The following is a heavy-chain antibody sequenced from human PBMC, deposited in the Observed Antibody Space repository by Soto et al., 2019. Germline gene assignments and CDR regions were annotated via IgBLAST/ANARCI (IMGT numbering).Heavy chain of an antibody. CDR1: GFTFSSYG. D-gene: IGHD3-22*01. J-gene: IGHJ5*02. CDR2: ISYDGSNK. Sequence: GGSLRLSCAASGFTFSSYGMHWVRQAPGKGLEWVAVISYDGSNKYYADSVKGRFTISRDNSKNTLYLQMNSLRAEDTAVYYCAKDQAYDSSGYYTWGQGTLVTVSS. V-gene: IGHV3-30*18. CDR3: AKDQAYDSSGYYT.